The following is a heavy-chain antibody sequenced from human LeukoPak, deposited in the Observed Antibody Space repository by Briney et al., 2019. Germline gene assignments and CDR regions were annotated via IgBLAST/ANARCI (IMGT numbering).Heavy chain of an antibody. CDR1: GYTFTDYY. CDR3: ATRITMVRGALTFVLY. D-gene: IGHD3-10*01. V-gene: IGHV1-69*05. J-gene: IGHJ4*02. Sequence: SVKVSCKTSGYTFTDYYLHWVRQAPGQGLEWMGRIIPIFGTANYAQKFQGRVTITTDESTSTAYMELSSLRSEDTAVYYCATRITMVRGALTFVLYWGQGTLVTVSS. CDR2: IIPIFGTA.